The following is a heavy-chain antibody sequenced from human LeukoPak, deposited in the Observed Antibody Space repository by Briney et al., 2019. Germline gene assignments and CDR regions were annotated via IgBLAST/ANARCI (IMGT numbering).Heavy chain of an antibody. CDR3: AKDLYYYDSSGYYISVPYYFDY. J-gene: IGHJ4*02. CDR1: GFTFSSCA. D-gene: IGHD3-22*01. Sequence: GGSLRLSCAASGFTFSSCAMSWVRQAPGKGLEWVSAISGSGGSTYYADSVKGLFTISRDNSKNTLYLQMNSLRAEDTAVYYCAKDLYYYDSSGYYISVPYYFDYWGQGTLVTVSS. CDR2: ISGSGGST. V-gene: IGHV3-23*01.